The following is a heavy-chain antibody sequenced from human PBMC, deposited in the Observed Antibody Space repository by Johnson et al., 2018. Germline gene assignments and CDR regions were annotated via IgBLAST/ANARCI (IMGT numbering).Heavy chain of an antibody. CDR1: GFTFSSYS. V-gene: IGHV3-21*01. J-gene: IGHJ1*01. Sequence: EVQLVESGGGVVQPGRSLRLSCAASGFTFSSYSMNWVRQAPGKGLEWVSSISSSRSYIYYADSVKGRFTISRDNAKNSLYLQMNSLRAEDTAVYYGARSQAVQHWGQGTLGTVSS. CDR2: ISSSRSYI. CDR3: ARSQAVQH.